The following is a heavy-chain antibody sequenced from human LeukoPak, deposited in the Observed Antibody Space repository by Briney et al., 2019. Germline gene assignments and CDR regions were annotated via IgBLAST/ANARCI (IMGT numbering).Heavy chain of an antibody. CDR2: ISWNSGSI. CDR3: AKEYFDL. V-gene: IGHV3-9*01. Sequence: PGGSLRLSCAASGFTFDDYAMHWVRQAPGKGLEWVSGISWNSGSIGYADSVKGRFTISRDNAKNSLYLQMNSLRAEDTALYYCAKEYFDLWGRGTLVTVSS. J-gene: IGHJ2*01. CDR1: GFTFDDYA.